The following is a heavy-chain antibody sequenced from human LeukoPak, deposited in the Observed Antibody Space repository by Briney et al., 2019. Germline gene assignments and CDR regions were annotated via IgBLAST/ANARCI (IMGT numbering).Heavy chain of an antibody. J-gene: IGHJ4*02. CDR2: IYPGDSDT. D-gene: IGHD6-19*01. V-gene: IGHV5-51*01. CDR3: ARSWVAGYGTVLDH. CDR1: GYXFTSYW. Sequence: GESLKISCNGFGYXFTSYWIRWVRQMPGKGLEWMGIIYPGDSDTRYSPPFQGQVTISVDKSTTTAYLQWSSLKASDTAMYYCARSWVAGYGTVLDHWGQGTLVTVSS.